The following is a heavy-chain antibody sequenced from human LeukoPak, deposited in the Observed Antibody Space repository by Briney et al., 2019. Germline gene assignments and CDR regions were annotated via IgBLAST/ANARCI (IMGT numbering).Heavy chain of an antibody. V-gene: IGHV1-2*06. Sequence: ASVKVSCKASGYTFTGYFMHWVRQAPGQGLEWMGRINPDTGGTSYAQKFQGRVTMTGDTSISTAYMELSRLRSDDTAVYYCATTTAYCGGDCYYYWGQGTLVTVSS. CDR3: ATTTAYCGGDCYYY. CDR1: GYTFTGYF. D-gene: IGHD2-21*02. J-gene: IGHJ4*02. CDR2: INPDTGGT.